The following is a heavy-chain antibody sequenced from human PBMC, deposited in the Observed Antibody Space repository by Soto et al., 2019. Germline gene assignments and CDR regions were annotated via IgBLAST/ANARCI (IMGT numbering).Heavy chain of an antibody. Sequence: QVQLVQSGAEVKTPGASVKVSCKASGYTFASYDMTWVRQAPGQGLEWMGWMNPNSNNTGYAQKFQGRLTMTRDIALGIAHMDLGSLRNEDTAVYYCARSDGYHFHWLDSWGQGTLVTVSA. J-gene: IGHJ5*01. CDR3: ARSDGYHFHWLDS. CDR2: MNPNSNNT. D-gene: IGHD2-21*01. CDR1: GYTFASYD. V-gene: IGHV1-8*01.